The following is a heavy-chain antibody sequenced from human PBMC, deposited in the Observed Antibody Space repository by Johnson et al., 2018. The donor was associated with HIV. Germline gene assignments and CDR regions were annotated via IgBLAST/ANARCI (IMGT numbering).Heavy chain of an antibody. CDR2: IWYDGNNK. D-gene: IGHD5-12*01. CDR1: GFTFSSYA. J-gene: IGHJ3*02. CDR3: AKARGYDPYDAFDI. V-gene: IGHV3-30*04. Sequence: QMQLVESGGGVVQPGRSLRLSCSASGFTFSSYAMPWVRQAPGKGLEWVAVIWYDGNNKFYADSVKGRFTISRDNSKNTLYLQMNSLRAEDTAVYYCAKARGYDPYDAFDIWGQGTMVTVSS.